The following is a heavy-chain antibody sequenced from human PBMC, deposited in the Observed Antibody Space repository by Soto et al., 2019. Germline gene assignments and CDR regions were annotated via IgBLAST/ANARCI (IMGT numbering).Heavy chain of an antibody. J-gene: IGHJ3*01. CDR2: IGGRGNSA. Sequence: GGSLRLSCAASGFIFTNYAMNWVRQAPGKGREWGSVIGGRGNSAYYADSVQGRFTISRDNSKNTLSLQMSSLTADDTAIYYCVREGRGSFDFWGRGTMVTVSS. V-gene: IGHV3-23*01. CDR1: GFIFTNYA. CDR3: VREGRGSFDF. D-gene: IGHD5-12*01.